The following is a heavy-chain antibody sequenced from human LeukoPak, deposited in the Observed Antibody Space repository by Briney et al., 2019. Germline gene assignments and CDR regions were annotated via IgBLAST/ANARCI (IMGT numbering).Heavy chain of an antibody. CDR3: AKGDGYNNHHWFDP. Sequence: GGSLRLSCAASGFTFSGYALSWVRQAPGKGLEWVSRVSSRGGSTYYADSVKGRFTISRDNSKNTLYLQMNSLRADDTAVYYCAKGDGYNNHHWFDPWGQGTLVTVSS. V-gene: IGHV3-23*01. J-gene: IGHJ5*02. CDR2: VSSRGGST. CDR1: GFTFSGYA. D-gene: IGHD5-24*01.